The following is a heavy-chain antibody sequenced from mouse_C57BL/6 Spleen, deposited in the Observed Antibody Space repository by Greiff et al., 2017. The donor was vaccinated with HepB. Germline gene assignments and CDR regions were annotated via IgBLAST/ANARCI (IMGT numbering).Heavy chain of an antibody. CDR3: ARVSYYSNYVAY. J-gene: IGHJ3*01. V-gene: IGHV5-17*01. CDR1: GFTFSDYG. D-gene: IGHD2-5*01. Sequence: EVKLEESGGGLVKPGGSLKLSCAASGFTFSDYGMHWVRQAPEKGLEWVAYISSGSSTIYYADTVKGRFTISRDNAKNTLFLQMTSLRSEDTAMYYCARVSYYSNYVAYWGQGTLVTVSA. CDR2: ISSGSSTI.